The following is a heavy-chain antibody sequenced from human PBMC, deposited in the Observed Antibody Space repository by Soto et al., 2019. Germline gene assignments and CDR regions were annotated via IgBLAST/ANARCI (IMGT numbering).Heavy chain of an antibody. CDR2: IKSKTDGGTT. J-gene: IGHJ4*02. Sequence: GGSLRLSCAASGFTFSNAWMSWVRQAPGKGLEWVGRIKSKTDGGTTDYAAPVKGRFTISRDDSKNTLYLQMNSLKTEDTAVYYCTTDSRRGGTVYDYWGQGTLVTVSS. D-gene: IGHD1-1*01. CDR3: TTDSRRGGTVYDY. CDR1: GFTFSNAW. V-gene: IGHV3-15*01.